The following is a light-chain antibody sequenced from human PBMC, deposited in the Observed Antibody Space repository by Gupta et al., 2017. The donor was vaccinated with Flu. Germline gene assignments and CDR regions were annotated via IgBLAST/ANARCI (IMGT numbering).Light chain of an antibody. CDR1: NIGSKN. CDR2: DDS. CDR3: QVWDINSAHRV. J-gene: IGLJ3*02. Sequence: SYVLTQPPSVTVAPGQTARITCGGNNIGSKNVHWYQQKPGQAPVLVVYDDSDRPSGIAERFSGSNSGNTATLTINRVEAGDEADYFCQVWDINSAHRVFGGGTKLTVL. V-gene: IGLV3-21*02.